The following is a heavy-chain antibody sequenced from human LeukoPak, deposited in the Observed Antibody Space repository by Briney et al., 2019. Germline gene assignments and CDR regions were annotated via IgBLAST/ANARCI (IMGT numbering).Heavy chain of an antibody. D-gene: IGHD5-18*01. CDR2: ISGHTGNT. V-gene: IGHV1-18*01. CDR3: VRGSADTPMAPIFY. Sequence: ASVKVSCMASGYTFASYGITWVRQAPGQGLEWMGWISGHTGNTNYVQNLQGRVTMTTDTSTSTAYMELRSLRSDDTAVYYCVRGSADTPMAPIFYWGQGTLVTVSS. J-gene: IGHJ4*02. CDR1: GYTFASYG.